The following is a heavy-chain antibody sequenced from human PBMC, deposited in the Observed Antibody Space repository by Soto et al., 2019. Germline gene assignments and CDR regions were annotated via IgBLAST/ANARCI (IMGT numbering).Heavy chain of an antibody. CDR1: GGTFSSYA. CDR2: IIPIFGTA. J-gene: IGHJ4*02. Sequence: QVQLVQSGAEVKKPGSSVKVSCKASGGTFSSYAISWVRQAPGQGLEWMGGIIPIFGTANYAQKFQGRVTITADESRSTAYMELSSLRSEDTAVYYCARTMYYDFWSGYSILAYWGQGTLVTVSS. D-gene: IGHD3-3*01. CDR3: ARTMYYDFWSGYSILAY. V-gene: IGHV1-69*01.